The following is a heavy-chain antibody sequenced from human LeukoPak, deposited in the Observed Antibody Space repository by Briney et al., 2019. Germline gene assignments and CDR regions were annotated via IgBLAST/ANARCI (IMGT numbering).Heavy chain of an antibody. V-gene: IGHV3-7*01. D-gene: IGHD5-12*01. Sequence: GGSLRLSCAASGFTFSSYWMSWVRQAPGKGLEWVANIKQGGSETYYVDSVKGRFTISRDNAKNSLYLQMNSLRAEDTAVYYCARAGYHEMRTDAFDIWGQGTMVTVSS. CDR2: IKQGGSET. J-gene: IGHJ3*02. CDR1: GFTFSSYW. CDR3: ARAGYHEMRTDAFDI.